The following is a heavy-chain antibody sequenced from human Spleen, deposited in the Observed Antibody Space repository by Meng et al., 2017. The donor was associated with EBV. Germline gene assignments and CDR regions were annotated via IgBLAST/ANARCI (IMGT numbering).Heavy chain of an antibody. Sequence: EVQLVGSVGALVQPGGSLSVSCGTSGFSFSNYWMHWVRQAPGKGLVWVSRSNEHGSITTYADSVEGRFTISRDNAKKTMYLQMNSLRDEDTAVYYCSRDLVGSDDSWGQGTLVTVSS. CDR2: SNEHGSIT. CDR1: GFSFSNYW. J-gene: IGHJ4*02. V-gene: IGHV3-74*01. CDR3: SRDLVGSDDS.